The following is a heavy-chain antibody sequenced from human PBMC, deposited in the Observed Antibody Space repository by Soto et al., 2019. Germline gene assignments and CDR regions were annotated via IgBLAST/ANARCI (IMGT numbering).Heavy chain of an antibody. V-gene: IGHV3-23*01. CDR3: AKDVVVGATFTFDY. CDR1: GFTFSSYA. CDR2: ISGSGGST. Sequence: PVGSLRLSCAASGFTFSSYAMSWVRQAPGKGLEWVSAISGSGGSTYYADSVKGRFTISRDNSKNTPYLQMNSLRAEDTAVYYCAKDVVVGATFTFDYWGQGTLVTVSS. D-gene: IGHD1-26*01. J-gene: IGHJ4*02.